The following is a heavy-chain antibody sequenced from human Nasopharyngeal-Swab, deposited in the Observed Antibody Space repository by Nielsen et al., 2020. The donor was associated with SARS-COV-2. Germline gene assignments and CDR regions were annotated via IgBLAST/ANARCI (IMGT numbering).Heavy chain of an antibody. CDR2: INHSGST. J-gene: IGHJ5*02. D-gene: IGHD2-2*01. CDR3: ARGSLRRYCSSTSCYASSWFDP. V-gene: IGHV4-34*01. Sequence: RQAPGKGLEWIGEINHSGSTNYNPSLKSRVTISEDTSKNQFSLKLSSVTAADTAVYYCARGSLRRYCSSTSCYASSWFDPWGQGTLVTVSS.